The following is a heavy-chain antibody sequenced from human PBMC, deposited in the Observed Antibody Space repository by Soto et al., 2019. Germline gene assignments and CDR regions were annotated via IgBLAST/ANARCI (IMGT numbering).Heavy chain of an antibody. CDR3: TREKFSNYFDP. D-gene: IGHD4-4*01. J-gene: IGHJ5*02. Sequence: SVKVSCKTSGGTFNSYGLSRVRQAPGQGPEWMGQIIPIFGTVKYAQKFQGRVTISADESTSTAYMEMSSLRSDDTAMYYCTREKFSNYFDPWGQGTLVTVSS. V-gene: IGHV1-69*13. CDR1: GGTFNSYG. CDR2: IIPIFGTV.